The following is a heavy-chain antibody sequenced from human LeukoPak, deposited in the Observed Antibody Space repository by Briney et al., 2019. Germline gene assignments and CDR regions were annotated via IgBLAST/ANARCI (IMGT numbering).Heavy chain of an antibody. J-gene: IGHJ4*02. V-gene: IGHV4-59*01. CDR1: GASMSSYY. CDR3: ARGRYGWLPFDY. CDR2: IYYSGST. Sequence: SETLSLTCTVSGASMSSYYWSWIRQPPGKGLEWIGYIYYSGSTNYNPSLKSRVTISVDTSKNQFTLKLSSVTAADTAVYYCARGRYGWLPFDYWGQGTLVTVSS. D-gene: IGHD3-16*01.